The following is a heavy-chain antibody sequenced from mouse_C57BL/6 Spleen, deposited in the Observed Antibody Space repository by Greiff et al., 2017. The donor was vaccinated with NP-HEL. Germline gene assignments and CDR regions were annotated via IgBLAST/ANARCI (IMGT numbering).Heavy chain of an antibody. J-gene: IGHJ2*01. V-gene: IGHV1-42*01. CDR2: INPSTGGT. CDR3: ARGINWAFDY. CDR1: GYSFTGYY. D-gene: IGHD4-1*01. Sequence: EVNLVESGPELVKPGASVKISCKASGYSFTGYYMNWVKQSPEKSLEWIGEINPSTGGTTYNQKFKAKATLTVDKSSSTAYMQLKSLTSEDSAVYYCARGINWAFDYWGQGTTLTVSS.